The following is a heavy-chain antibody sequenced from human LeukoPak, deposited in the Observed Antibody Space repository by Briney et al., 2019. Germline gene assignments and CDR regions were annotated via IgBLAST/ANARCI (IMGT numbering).Heavy chain of an antibody. CDR3: ARVSGWNPLQAAHLDY. Sequence: SETLSLTCTVSGGSISSYYWSWIRQPPGKGLEWIGSIYHSGSTYYNPSLKSRVTISVDTSKNQFSLKLSSVTAADTAVYYCARVSGWNPLQAAHLDYWGQGTLVTVSS. J-gene: IGHJ4*02. CDR1: GGSISSYY. CDR2: IYHSGST. D-gene: IGHD6-19*01. V-gene: IGHV4-59*12.